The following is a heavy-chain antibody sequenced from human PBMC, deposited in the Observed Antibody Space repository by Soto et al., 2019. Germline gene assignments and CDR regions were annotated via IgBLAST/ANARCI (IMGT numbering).Heavy chain of an antibody. J-gene: IGHJ4*02. D-gene: IGHD6-13*01. Sequence: EVQLLESGGGLVQPGGSLRLSCTASGFTFSSYAMSWVRQAPGKGLEWVSLISASGGGTYYADSVKGRFTISRDNSKNTLYLQMNSLGAEDTDVYYCAKHAAAAAPDYWGQGTQVTVSS. CDR2: ISASGGGT. V-gene: IGHV3-23*01. CDR3: AKHAAAAAPDY. CDR1: GFTFSSYA.